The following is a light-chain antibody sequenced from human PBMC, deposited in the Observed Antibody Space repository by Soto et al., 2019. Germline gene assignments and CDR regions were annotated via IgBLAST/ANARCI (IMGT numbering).Light chain of an antibody. V-gene: IGKV3-20*01. Sequence: PGERATLSCRASQSIDNNYLAWYQQKPGQAPRLLIYGASSRATGIPDRFSGSGAGTACTRPVSRLEPEDVAMDYCQQYHWATDTFGQGTRLENK. CDR1: QSIDNNY. J-gene: IGKJ5*01. CDR2: GAS. CDR3: QQYHWATDT.